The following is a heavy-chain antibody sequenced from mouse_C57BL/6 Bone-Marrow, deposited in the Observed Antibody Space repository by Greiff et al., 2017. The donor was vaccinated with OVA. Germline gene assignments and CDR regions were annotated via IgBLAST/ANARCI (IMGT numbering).Heavy chain of an antibody. D-gene: IGHD2-2*01. Sequence: QVQLQQPGAELVKPGASVKLSCKASGYTFTSYWMQWVKQRPGQGLEWIGEIDPSDSYTNYNQKFKGKATLTVDTSSSTAYLQLSSLTSEDSAVYYCARGYGYCSGWFGYWGKGTLVTVSA. CDR1: GYTFTSYW. J-gene: IGHJ3*01. V-gene: IGHV1-50*01. CDR2: IDPSDSYT. CDR3: ARGYGYCSGWFGY.